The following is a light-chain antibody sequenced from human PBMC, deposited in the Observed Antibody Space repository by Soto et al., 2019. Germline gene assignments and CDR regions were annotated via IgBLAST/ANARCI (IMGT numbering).Light chain of an antibody. CDR1: QSVSSY. CDR3: QQRSNWPPFIT. CDR2: DAS. J-gene: IGKJ5*01. Sequence: EIVLTQSPAALSLSRGERATLSCRASQSVSSYLAWYQQKPGQAPRLLIYDASNRATGIPARFSGSGSGTDFTLTISSLEPEDFAVYYCQQRSNWPPFITFGQGARLEIK. V-gene: IGKV3-11*01.